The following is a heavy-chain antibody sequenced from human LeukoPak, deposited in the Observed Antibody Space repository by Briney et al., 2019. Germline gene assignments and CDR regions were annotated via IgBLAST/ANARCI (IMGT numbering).Heavy chain of an antibody. D-gene: IGHD2-15*01. Sequence: PGGSLRLSCAVSGFNVSRNYMSWVRQAPGKGLEWVSFMYRGDRTYYADSVKGRFTMSRDDMKRTVYLQMDSLRAEDTAVYYCAHSECSAGSCNWFDPWGQGTPVTVSP. J-gene: IGHJ5*02. CDR3: AHSECSAGSCNWFDP. CDR1: GFNVSRNY. CDR2: MYRGDRT. V-gene: IGHV3-66*01.